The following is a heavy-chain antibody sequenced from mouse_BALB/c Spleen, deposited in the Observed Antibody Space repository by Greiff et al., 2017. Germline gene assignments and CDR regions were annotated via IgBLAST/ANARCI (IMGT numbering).Heavy chain of an antibody. J-gene: IGHJ3*01. D-gene: IGHD2-3*01. CDR2: IWGDGST. Sequence: QVQLKESGPGLVAPSQSLSITCTVSGFSLTGYGVNWVRQPPGKGLEWLGMIWGDGSTDYNSALKSRLSISKDNSKSQVFLKMNSLQTDDTARYYCARGAVYDGYQAWFAYWGQGTLVTVSA. V-gene: IGHV2-6-7*01. CDR1: GFSLTGYG. CDR3: ARGAVYDGYQAWFAY.